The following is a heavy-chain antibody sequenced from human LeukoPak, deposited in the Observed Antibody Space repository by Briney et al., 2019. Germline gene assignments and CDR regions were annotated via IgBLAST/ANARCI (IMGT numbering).Heavy chain of an antibody. CDR2: ISSSGSSI. Sequence: PGGSLRLSCDASGFTSSTYDMNWVRQAPGKGSEWVSYISSSGSSIYYADSVKGRFTISRDNAKNSLYLQMNSLRAEDTAIYYCARGRYDDYWGQGTLVIVSS. CDR1: GFTSSTYD. CDR3: ARGRYDDY. V-gene: IGHV3-48*03. D-gene: IGHD3-9*01. J-gene: IGHJ4*02.